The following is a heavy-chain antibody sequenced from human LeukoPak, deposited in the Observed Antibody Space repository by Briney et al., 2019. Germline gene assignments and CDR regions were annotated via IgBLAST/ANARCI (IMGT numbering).Heavy chain of an antibody. CDR3: ARSHSSSSEWFDP. Sequence: SETLSLTCAVYGGPFSGYYWSWIRQPPGKGLEWIGEINHSGSTNYNPSLKSRVTISVDTSKNQFSLKLSSVTAADTAVYYCARSHSSSSEWFDPWGQGTLVTVSS. V-gene: IGHV4-34*01. CDR2: INHSGST. CDR1: GGPFSGYY. J-gene: IGHJ5*02. D-gene: IGHD6-13*01.